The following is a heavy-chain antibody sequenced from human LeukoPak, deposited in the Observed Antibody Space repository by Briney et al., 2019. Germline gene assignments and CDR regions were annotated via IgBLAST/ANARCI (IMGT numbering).Heavy chain of an antibody. V-gene: IGHV3-33*01. J-gene: IGHJ4*02. D-gene: IGHD3-10*01. CDR3: AREATYGSGSYYGY. CDR2: IWYDGSNK. CDR1: GFTFSSYG. Sequence: GGSLRLSCAASGFTFSSYGMHWVRQAPAKGLEWVAVIWYDGSNKYYEDPVKGRFTISRDNSKNTVDLEMNSLRAEDTAVYYCAREATYGSGSYYGYWGQGTLVTVSS.